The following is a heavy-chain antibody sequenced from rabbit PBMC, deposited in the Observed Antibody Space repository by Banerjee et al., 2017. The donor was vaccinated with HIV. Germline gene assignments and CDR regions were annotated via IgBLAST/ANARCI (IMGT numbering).Heavy chain of an antibody. CDR2: INDGAIT. V-gene: IGHV1S40*01. Sequence: QSLEESGGDLVQPGASLTLTCTASGFDLSNYYYMTWVRQAPGEGLEYIGFINDGAITWYASWAKGRFTISKTSTTVTLQMTSLTAADTATYFCARAGGGDYTYFNLWGPGTLVTVS. CDR3: ARAGGGDYTYFNL. CDR1: GFDLSNYYY. D-gene: IGHD8-1*01. J-gene: IGHJ4*01.